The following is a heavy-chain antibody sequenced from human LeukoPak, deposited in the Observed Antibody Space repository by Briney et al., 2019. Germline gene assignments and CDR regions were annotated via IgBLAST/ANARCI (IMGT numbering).Heavy chain of an antibody. CDR2: INHSGST. CDR1: GGSFSGYY. J-gene: IGHJ4*02. CDR3: ARAIRTDYYDS. D-gene: IGHD1-1*01. V-gene: IGHV4-34*01. Sequence: PSETLSLTCAVYGGSFSGYYWSWIRQPPGKGLEWIGEINHSGSTNYNPSLKSRVTISVDTSKNQFSLKLSSVTAADTAVYYCARAIRTDYYDSWGQGTLVTVSS.